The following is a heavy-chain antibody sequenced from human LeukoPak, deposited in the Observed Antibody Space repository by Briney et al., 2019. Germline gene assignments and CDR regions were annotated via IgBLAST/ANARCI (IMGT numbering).Heavy chain of an antibody. Sequence: GGSLRLSCAASGFTFSSYSMNWVRQAPGKGLEWVSYISSSSSTIYYADSVKGRFTISRDNAKNSLYLQMNSLRAEDTAVYYCARLRGSYYMDVWGKGTTVTVSS. D-gene: IGHD3-16*01. CDR3: ARLRGSYYMDV. J-gene: IGHJ6*03. CDR1: GFTFSSYS. V-gene: IGHV3-48*01. CDR2: ISSSSSTI.